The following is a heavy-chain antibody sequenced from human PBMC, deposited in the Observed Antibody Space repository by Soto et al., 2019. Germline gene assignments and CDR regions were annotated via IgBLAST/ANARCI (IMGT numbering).Heavy chain of an antibody. Sequence: KSSETLSLTCTVSGGSVSRGSYYGSWIRQPPGKGLEWIGYIYYSGSTNYNPSLKSRVTISVDTSKNQFSLKLSSVTAADTAVYYCARAQGDYYDSSGYRFDYWGQGTLVTVSS. CDR3: ARAQGDYYDSSGYRFDY. J-gene: IGHJ4*02. V-gene: IGHV4-61*01. CDR2: IYYSGST. CDR1: GGSVSRGSYY. D-gene: IGHD3-22*01.